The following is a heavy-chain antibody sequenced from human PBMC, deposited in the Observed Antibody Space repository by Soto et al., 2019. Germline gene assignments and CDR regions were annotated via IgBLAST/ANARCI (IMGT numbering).Heavy chain of an antibody. CDR1: GGSISSYY. V-gene: IGHV4-59*08. CDR2: IYYSGST. J-gene: IGHJ3*02. CDR3: ARRYGSAFDI. D-gene: IGHD1-26*01. Sequence: PSETLSLTCTVSGGSISSYYWSWIRQPPGKGLECIGYIYYSGSTNYNPSLKSRVTISVDTSKNQFSLKLSSVTAADTAVYYCARRYGSAFDIWGQGTMVTVSS.